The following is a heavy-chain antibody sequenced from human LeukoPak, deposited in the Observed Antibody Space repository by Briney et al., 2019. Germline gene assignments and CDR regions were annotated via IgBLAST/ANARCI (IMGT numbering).Heavy chain of an antibody. CDR1: GFTFSNYS. D-gene: IGHD3-10*01. Sequence: GGSLRLSCAASGFTFSNYSMNWVRQAPGKGLEWVSSISSSGSYISYADSVKGRFTISRDNAKNTLYLQMNSLRAEDTAVYYCARGIGDYWGQGTLVTVSS. J-gene: IGHJ4*02. CDR2: ISSSGSYI. V-gene: IGHV3-21*01. CDR3: ARGIGDY.